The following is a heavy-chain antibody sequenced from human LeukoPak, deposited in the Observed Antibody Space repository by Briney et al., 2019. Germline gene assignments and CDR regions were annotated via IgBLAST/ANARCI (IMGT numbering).Heavy chain of an antibody. CDR3: ASTYSYDSSGFYPFDY. CDR1: GFTFSRYA. CDR2: INNNGRST. J-gene: IGHJ4*02. D-gene: IGHD3-22*01. V-gene: IGHV3-64D*06. Sequence: GWSVRLSCSASGFTFSRYAMHWVRQPAGKGLEYVSAINNNGRSTQYPHSVKGRFTISRDNAKNTLYLQMSSLRAEGTAVYYCASTYSYDSSGFYPFDYWGQGTLVTVPS.